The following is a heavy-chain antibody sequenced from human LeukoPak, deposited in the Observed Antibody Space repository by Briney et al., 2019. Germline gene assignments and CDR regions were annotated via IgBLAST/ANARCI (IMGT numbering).Heavy chain of an antibody. D-gene: IGHD3-22*01. V-gene: IGHV1-69*13. CDR3: GVAYYDSSGYYPIDY. Sequence: ASVKVSCKASGGTFSSYAISWVRQAPGQGLEWMGGIIPIFGTANYAQKFQGRVTITADESTSTAYMELSSLRSEDTAVYYCGVAYYDSSGYYPIDYWGQRTLVTVSS. CDR2: IIPIFGTA. CDR1: GGTFSSYA. J-gene: IGHJ4*02.